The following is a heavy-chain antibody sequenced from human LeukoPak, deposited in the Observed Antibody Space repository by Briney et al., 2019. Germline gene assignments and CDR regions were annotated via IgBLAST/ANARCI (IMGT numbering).Heavy chain of an antibody. D-gene: IGHD4/OR15-4a*01. CDR3: ARDRIYGDDGVCDY. CDR1: GFTFSSYS. Sequence: PGGSLRLSCAASGFTFSSYSMNWVRQAPGKGLEWVSSISSSSSYIYYADSVKGRFTISRDNAKNSLYLQMNSLRAEDTAVYYCARDRIYGDDGVCDYWGQGTLVTVSS. J-gene: IGHJ4*02. V-gene: IGHV3-21*04. CDR2: ISSSSSYI.